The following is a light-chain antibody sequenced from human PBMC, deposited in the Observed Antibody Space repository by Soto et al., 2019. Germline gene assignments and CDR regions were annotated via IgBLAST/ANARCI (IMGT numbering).Light chain of an antibody. Sequence: QSVLTQRPSVSAAPGQKVTISCSGSSSNIGNNYVSWYQQLPGTAPKLLIYDNNKRPSGIPDRFSGSKSGTSATLGITGLQTGDEADYYCGTWNSSLSAEVFGIGTKVTVL. V-gene: IGLV1-51*01. CDR1: SSNIGNNY. J-gene: IGLJ1*01. CDR2: DNN. CDR3: GTWNSSLSAEV.